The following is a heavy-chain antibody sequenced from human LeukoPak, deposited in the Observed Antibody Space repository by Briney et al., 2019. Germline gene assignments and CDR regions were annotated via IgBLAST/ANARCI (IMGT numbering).Heavy chain of an antibody. CDR2: INSDGSST. CDR1: GFTFSSYW. J-gene: IGHJ3*02. Sequence: GGSLRLSCAASGFTFSSYWMHWVRQAPGKGLVWVSRINSDGSSTSYADSVKGRFTISRDNAKNTLYLQMNSLRDEGTAVYYCARLAAHPLYAFDIWGRGTMVTVSS. V-gene: IGHV3-74*01. CDR3: ARLAAHPLYAFDI. D-gene: IGHD2-15*01.